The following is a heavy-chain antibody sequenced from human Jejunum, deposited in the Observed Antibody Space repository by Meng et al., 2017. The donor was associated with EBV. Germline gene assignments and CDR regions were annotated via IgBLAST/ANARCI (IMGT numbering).Heavy chain of an antibody. D-gene: IGHD3-10*01. CDR2: IYHSGLT. J-gene: IGHJ4*02. V-gene: IGHV4-4*02. CDR3: ARSPGSWRIDY. CDR1: GGSISNNGW. Sequence: VQLQGAGLGLGHPSGTLCLTRAVLGGSISNNGWWNWVRQPPGKGLEWIGEIYHSGLTNYNPSLKSRVTISVDTSKNKFSLNLASVTAADTAVYYCARSPGSWRIDYWGPGTVVTVFS.